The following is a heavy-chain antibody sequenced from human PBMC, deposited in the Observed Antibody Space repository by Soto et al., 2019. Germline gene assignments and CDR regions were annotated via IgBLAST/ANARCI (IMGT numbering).Heavy chain of an antibody. CDR2: IDPSDSYT. J-gene: IGHJ6*02. D-gene: IGHD3-16*01. V-gene: IGHV5-10-1*01. Sequence: ESLKISCKGSGYSFTSYWISWVRQMPGKGLEWMGRIDPSDSYTNYSPSFQGHVTISADKSISTAYLQWSSLKASDTAMYYCARRRSRYLGYYYGMDVWGQGTPVTVSS. CDR1: GYSFTSYW. CDR3: ARRRSRYLGYYYGMDV.